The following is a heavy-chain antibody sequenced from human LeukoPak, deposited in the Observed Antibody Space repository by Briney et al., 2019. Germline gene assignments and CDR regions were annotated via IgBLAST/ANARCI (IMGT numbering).Heavy chain of an antibody. D-gene: IGHD6-19*01. CDR1: GYTFTGYY. CDR2: INPNSGGT. V-gene: IGHV1-2*02. J-gene: IGHJ4*02. Sequence: ASVKVSCKASGYTFTGYYMHWVRQAPGQGLEWMGWINPNSGGTNYAQKFQGRVTMTRDTSISTAYMELSRLRSDDTAVYYCATGITTAGIAVATFDYWGQGTLVTVSS. CDR3: ATGITTAGIAVATFDY.